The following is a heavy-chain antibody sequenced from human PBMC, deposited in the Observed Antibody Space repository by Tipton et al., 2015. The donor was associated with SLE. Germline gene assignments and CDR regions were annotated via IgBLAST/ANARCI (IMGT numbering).Heavy chain of an antibody. CDR1: GYTFTSYC. CDR3: ARLGDWDFYYYMDV. D-gene: IGHD3-16*01. Sequence: QLVQSGPEVKKPGASVKVSCKASGYTFTSYCITWVRQAPGQGLEWMGWISGYNGNTNYAQKLQGRVTMTTDTSTSTAYMELRSLRSDDTAAYYCARLGDWDFYYYMDVWGKGTTVTVSS. CDR2: ISGYNGNT. V-gene: IGHV1-18*01. J-gene: IGHJ6*03.